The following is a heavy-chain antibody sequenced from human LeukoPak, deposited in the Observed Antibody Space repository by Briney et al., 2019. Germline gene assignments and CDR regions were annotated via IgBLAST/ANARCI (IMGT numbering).Heavy chain of an antibody. V-gene: IGHV3-30*02. CDR1: GFTFSSYG. D-gene: IGHD3-22*01. CDR2: IWYDGSNK. J-gene: IGHJ4*02. Sequence: PGGSLRLSCAASGFTFSSYGMHWVRRAPGKGLEWVAVIWYDGSNKYYADSVKGRFTISRDNSKNTLYLQMSSLRAEDTAVYYCVKLYDSTPQPYYFDYWGQGTLVTVSS. CDR3: VKLYDSTPQPYYFDY.